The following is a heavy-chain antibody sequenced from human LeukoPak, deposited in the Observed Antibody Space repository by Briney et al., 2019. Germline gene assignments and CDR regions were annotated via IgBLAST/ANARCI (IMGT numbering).Heavy chain of an antibody. CDR1: GFTFSNYA. CDR2: ISSSGSST. Sequence: PGGSLRLSCAASGFTFSNYAMTWVRQAPGKGLEWVSTISSSGSSTYYADSVKGRFTISRDNSKNTLYLQMNSLRAEDTAVYYCARRAGAYSHPYDYWGQGTLVTVSS. D-gene: IGHD4/OR15-4a*01. J-gene: IGHJ4*02. CDR3: ARRAGAYSHPYDY. V-gene: IGHV3-23*01.